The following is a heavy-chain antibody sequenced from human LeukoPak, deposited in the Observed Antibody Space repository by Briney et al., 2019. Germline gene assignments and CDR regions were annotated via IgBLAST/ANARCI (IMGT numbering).Heavy chain of an antibody. Sequence: SETLSLTRAVYGGSFSGYYWSWIRQPPGKGLEWIGYIYYRGSTDYNPSLKSRVTISVDTSKNHFSLKLSSVTAADTAVYYCARESVYSGWFDQWGQGTLVTVSS. CDR1: GGSFSGYY. CDR3: ARESVYSGWFDQ. CDR2: IYYRGST. V-gene: IGHV4-59*01. J-gene: IGHJ5*02. D-gene: IGHD1-26*01.